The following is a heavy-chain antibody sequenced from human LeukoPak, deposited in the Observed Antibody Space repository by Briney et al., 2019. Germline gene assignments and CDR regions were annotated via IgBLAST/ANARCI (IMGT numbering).Heavy chain of an antibody. CDR3: VKGLGAADYGMDV. D-gene: IGHD6-13*01. V-gene: IGHV3-23*01. J-gene: IGHJ6*02. CDR2: ISGSGATT. Sequence: GGSLRLSCAASGFTFENYWMTWVRQAPGKGLEWVSGISGSGATTYYADSVKGRCTISRDNSKNTLYLQMNSLRAEDTALYYCVKGLGAADYGMDVWGQGTTVTVSS. CDR1: GFTFENYW.